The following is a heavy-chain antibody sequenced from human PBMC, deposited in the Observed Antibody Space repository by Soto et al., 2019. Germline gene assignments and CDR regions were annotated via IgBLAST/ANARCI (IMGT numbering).Heavy chain of an antibody. CDR1: GGTFSSYT. D-gene: IGHD4-17*01. CDR3: AKDYGDYFWYFDL. V-gene: IGHV1-69*08. J-gene: IGHJ2*01. Sequence: QVQLVQSGAEVKKPGSSVKVSCKASGGTFSSYTISWVRQAPGQGLEWMGRIIPILGIANYAQKFQGRVTITADKSPSTAYMELSSLRSEDTAVYYCAKDYGDYFWYFDLWGRGTLVTVSS. CDR2: IIPILGIA.